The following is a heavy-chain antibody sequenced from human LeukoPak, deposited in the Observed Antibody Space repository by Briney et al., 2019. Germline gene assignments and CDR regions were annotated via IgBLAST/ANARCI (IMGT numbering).Heavy chain of an antibody. V-gene: IGHV1-69*13. CDR3: ARPLNWNDGYYGMDV. CDR1: GGTFSSYA. J-gene: IGHJ6*02. D-gene: IGHD1-1*01. Sequence: ASVKVSCKASGGTFSSYAISWVRQATGQGLEWMGGIIPIFGTANYAQKFQGRVTITADESTSTAYMELSSLRSEDTAVYYCARPLNWNDGYYGMDVWGQGTTVTVSS. CDR2: IIPIFGTA.